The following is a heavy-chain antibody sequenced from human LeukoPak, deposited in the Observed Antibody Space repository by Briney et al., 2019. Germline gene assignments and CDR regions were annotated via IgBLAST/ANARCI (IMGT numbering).Heavy chain of an antibody. CDR1: GFTFSSYG. V-gene: IGHV3-23*01. J-gene: IGHJ3*02. CDR3: AKYGLAGSGRFHDASDI. D-gene: IGHD3-10*01. CDR2: ISGSGGST. Sequence: PGGSLRLSCAASGFTFSSYGMTWVRQAPGKGLEWVSAISGSGGSTYYADSVKGRFTISRDNSKNTLYLQMNSLRAEDTAVYFCAKYGLAGSGRFHDASDIWGQGTMVTVSS.